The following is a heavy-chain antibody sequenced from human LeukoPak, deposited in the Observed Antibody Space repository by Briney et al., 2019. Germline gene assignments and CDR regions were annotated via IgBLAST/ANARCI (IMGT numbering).Heavy chain of an antibody. D-gene: IGHD6-13*01. V-gene: IGHV4-61*02. CDR2: IYASGST. CDR1: GGSISSGGYY. J-gene: IGHJ6*03. Sequence: PSETLSLTCTVSGGSISSGGYYWTWIRQPAGKGLEWIGRIYASGSTNYNPSLKSRLTISVDTSKNQFSLNLSSVTAADTAVYYCARSYSSSSVVSYHYYYMDVWGKGTTVTVSS. CDR3: ARSYSSSSVVSYHYYYMDV.